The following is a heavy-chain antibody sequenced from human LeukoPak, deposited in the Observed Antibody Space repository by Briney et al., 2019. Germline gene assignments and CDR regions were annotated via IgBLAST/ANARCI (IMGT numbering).Heavy chain of an antibody. D-gene: IGHD6-19*01. J-gene: IGHJ1*01. CDR3: ARRQWTY. CDR1: GGSFSGYY. V-gene: IGHV4-34*01. Sequence: SETLSLTCAVYGGSFSGYYWSWIRQPPGKGLEWSGEINHSGSTNYNPSLKSRVTISVDTSKNQFSLKLSSVPAADTAVYYCARRQWTYWGQGTLVTVSS. CDR2: INHSGST.